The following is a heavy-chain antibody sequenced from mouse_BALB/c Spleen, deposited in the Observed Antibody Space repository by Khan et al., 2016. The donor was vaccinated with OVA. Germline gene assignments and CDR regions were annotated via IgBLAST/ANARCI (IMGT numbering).Heavy chain of an antibody. J-gene: IGHJ4*01. CDR2: ISTYTGEP. CDR1: GYTFTNYG. V-gene: IGHV9-3-1*01. Sequence: QIQLVQSGPELKKPGETVKISCQASGYTFTNYGMNWVKQAPGKALKWMGWISTYTGEPTYADDFKGRFAFSLEPSASTAYLQINNLKNEDTATYFCTGPPHCAYVLVYWGQGTSVTVSS. CDR3: TGPPHCAYVLVY.